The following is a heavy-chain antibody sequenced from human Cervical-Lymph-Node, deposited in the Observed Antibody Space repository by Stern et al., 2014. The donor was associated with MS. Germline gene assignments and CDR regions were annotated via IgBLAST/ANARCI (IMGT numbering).Heavy chain of an antibody. Sequence: QVQLQQWGAGLLKPSETLSLTCAVYGGSFSGYYWSWIRQAPGKGLEWIGEINHSGSTNYNPSLKSRVTISLDTSKNQFSLKLTSLTAADTAVYYCAGIQQRTPPGRLLQRRSRESWFDPWGQGTLVTVSS. CDR1: GGSFSGYY. D-gene: IGHD6-25*01. J-gene: IGHJ5*02. CDR3: AGIQQRTPPGRLLQRRSRESWFDP. CDR2: INHSGST. V-gene: IGHV4-34*01.